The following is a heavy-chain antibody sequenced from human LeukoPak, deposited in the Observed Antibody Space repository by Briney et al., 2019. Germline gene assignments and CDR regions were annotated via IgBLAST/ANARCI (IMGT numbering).Heavy chain of an antibody. CDR1: GFTFSYYA. V-gene: IGHV3-23*01. Sequence: GGSLRLSYAPSGFTFSYYAMSCVRQPPGKGLEWVSAISDSGGNTYYADSVKGRFTISRDNSKNTLYLQMSRLGDEDTAVYYCAKDRSTSWYPFDYWGQGTLVTVSS. CDR2: ISDSGGNT. J-gene: IGHJ4*02. D-gene: IGHD6-13*01. CDR3: AKDRSTSWYPFDY.